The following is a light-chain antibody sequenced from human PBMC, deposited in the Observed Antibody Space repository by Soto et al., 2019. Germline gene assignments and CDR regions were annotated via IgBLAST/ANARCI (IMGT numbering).Light chain of an antibody. J-gene: IGLJ1*01. V-gene: IGLV1-44*01. CDR2: SNN. CDR1: SSNIGSNT. CDR3: AAWDDSLNGLV. Sequence: QSVLTQPPSASGTPGQRVTISCSGSSSNIGSNTVNWYQQLPGTAPKLLIYSNNQRPSGVPDRFSGSKSGTPASLAISGLQSEDEADYYCAAWDDSLNGLVFGTGTKLTVL.